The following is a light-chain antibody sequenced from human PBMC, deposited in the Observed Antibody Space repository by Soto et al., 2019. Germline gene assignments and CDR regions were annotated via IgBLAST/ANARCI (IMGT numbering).Light chain of an antibody. V-gene: IGKV1-33*01. CDR2: DAS. J-gene: IGKJ4*01. CDR1: QAINTS. Sequence: DIQLTQSPSSLSASVGDRVTITCRASQAINTSLNWYQQRPGEAPKLLIYDASILETGVPSRFSGSGSGVKFTLTISSLQPEDFATYSCQQFDDVFLTFGGGTRVDFK. CDR3: QQFDDVFLT.